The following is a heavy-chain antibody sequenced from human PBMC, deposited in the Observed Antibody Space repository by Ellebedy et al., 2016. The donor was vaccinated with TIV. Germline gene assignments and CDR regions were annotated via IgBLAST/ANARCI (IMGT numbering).Heavy chain of an antibody. CDR1: GFTFSSYS. Sequence: GESLKISCAASGFTFSSYSMNWVRQAPGKGLEWVSSISSSGIYIYYADSVKGRFTISRDNAKNSLYLQMNSLRAEDTAVYYCARDLVVVPTAIVSDYYYGMDVWGHGTTVTVSS. V-gene: IGHV3-21*01. CDR2: ISSSGIYI. J-gene: IGHJ6*02. D-gene: IGHD2-2*01. CDR3: ARDLVVVPTAIVSDYYYGMDV.